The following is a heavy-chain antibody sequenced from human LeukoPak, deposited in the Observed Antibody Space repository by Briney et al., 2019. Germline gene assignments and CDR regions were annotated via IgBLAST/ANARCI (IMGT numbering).Heavy chain of an antibody. CDR1: GFSFSDYY. Sequence: GGSLRLSCAASGFSFSDYYMSWIRQAPGKGLEWVSVISGSGGTTYYADSVKGRFTISRDNSKNTLYLQMNSLRAEDTAVYYCAKTEGRGTTVAQRPNDYWGQGTLVTVSS. CDR2: ISGSGGTT. CDR3: AKTEGRGTTVAQRPNDY. V-gene: IGHV3-23*01. J-gene: IGHJ4*02. D-gene: IGHD4-23*01.